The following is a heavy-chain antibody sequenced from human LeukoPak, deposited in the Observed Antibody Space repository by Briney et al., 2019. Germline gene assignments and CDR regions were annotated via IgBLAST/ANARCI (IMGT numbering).Heavy chain of an antibody. V-gene: IGHV3-53*01. CDR2: IYSGGST. CDR3: ARDQYSSGWTGAFDI. Sequence: GGSLRLSCAASGFTVSSNYMSWVRQAPGKGLEWVSVIYSGGSTYYADSVKGRFTISRDNSKNTLYLQMNSLRAEDAAVYYCARDQYSSGWTGAFDIWGQGTMVTVSS. D-gene: IGHD6-19*01. J-gene: IGHJ3*02. CDR1: GFTVSSNY.